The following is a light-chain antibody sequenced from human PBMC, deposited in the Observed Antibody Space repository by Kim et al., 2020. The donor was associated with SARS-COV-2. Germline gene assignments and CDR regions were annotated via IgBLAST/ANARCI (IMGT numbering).Light chain of an antibody. CDR2: YDT. J-gene: IGLJ3*02. Sequence: SYELTQPPSVSVDPGKTASITCGGANIGSKNVHWYQQKPGQAPVLVIFYDTDRPSGIPERFSGSNSGNTATLTISRVEGGDEADYFCQLWDGSSDHPWVFGGGTQLTVL. V-gene: IGLV3-21*04. CDR1: NIGSKN. CDR3: QLWDGSSDHPWV.